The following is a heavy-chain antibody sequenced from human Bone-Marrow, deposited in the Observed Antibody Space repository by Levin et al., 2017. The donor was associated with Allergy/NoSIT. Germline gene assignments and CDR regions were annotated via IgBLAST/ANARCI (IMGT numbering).Heavy chain of an antibody. Sequence: GGSLRLSCVASGFTFGSYTMNWVRQVPGKGLEWVSSISTSSRMNNYADALKGRCTISRDKANNEGSLQLNSLSVQDPGLYSCVGGSAVDVLTEFLSYYGMDVWGQGTTVTVSS. CDR2: ISTSSRMN. V-gene: IGHV3-48*01. CDR1: GFTFGSYT. D-gene: IGHD3-9*01. CDR3: VGGSAVDVLTEFLSYYGMDV. J-gene: IGHJ6*02.